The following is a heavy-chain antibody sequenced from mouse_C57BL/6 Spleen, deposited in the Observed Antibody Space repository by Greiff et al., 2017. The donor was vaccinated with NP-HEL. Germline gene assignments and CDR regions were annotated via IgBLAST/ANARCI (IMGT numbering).Heavy chain of an antibody. CDR2: IYPGDGDT. V-gene: IGHV1-82*01. Sequence: QVQLQQSGPELVKPGASVKISCKASGYAFSSSWMNWVKQRPGKGLEWIGRIYPGDGDTNYNGKFKGKATLTADKSSSTAYMQLSSLTSEDSAVYFCAREFTTVVAWYFDVWGTGTTVTVSS. CDR1: GYAFSSSW. CDR3: AREFTTVVAWYFDV. D-gene: IGHD1-1*01. J-gene: IGHJ1*03.